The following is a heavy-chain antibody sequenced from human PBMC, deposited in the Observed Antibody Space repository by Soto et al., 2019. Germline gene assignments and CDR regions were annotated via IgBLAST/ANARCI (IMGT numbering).Heavy chain of an antibody. J-gene: IGHJ6*02. CDR1: GDSMNSGDYY. Sequence: QVQLQESGPGLVKPSQTLSLTCTVSGDSMNSGDYYWNWIRQSPGKGLEWIGHIYNGGNSYQNPSLRGLGTMSVDTSQNQCFLRLISGTVAVTAIYYCARDYWISPYSMDVWGQGTSVTVSS. V-gene: IGHV4-30-4*01. D-gene: IGHD2-15*01. CDR2: IYNGGNS. CDR3: ARDYWISPYSMDV.